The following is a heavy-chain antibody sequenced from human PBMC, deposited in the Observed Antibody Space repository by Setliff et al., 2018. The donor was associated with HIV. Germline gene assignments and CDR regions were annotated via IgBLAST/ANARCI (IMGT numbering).Heavy chain of an antibody. CDR2: IYPADSDT. CDR3: ARRKTGDPRHAFDV. CDR1: GYTFSSYW. Sequence: GESLKISCKGSGYTFSSYWIGWVRQMPGKGLEWMGIIYPADSDTRYGPSFRGQVTVSADQSITTAYLQWTSLKSSDTAIYFCARRKTGDPRHAFDVWGRGTMVTVSS. J-gene: IGHJ3*01. V-gene: IGHV5-51*01. D-gene: IGHD7-27*01.